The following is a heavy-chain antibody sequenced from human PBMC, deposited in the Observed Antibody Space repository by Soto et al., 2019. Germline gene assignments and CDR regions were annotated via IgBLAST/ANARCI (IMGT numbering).Heavy chain of an antibody. D-gene: IGHD7-27*01. CDR3: ARDMGNYAFDI. CDR2: IFYSGSS. Sequence: PSETLSLTCTVSGGSISSGYYWSWIRQHPGKGLEWIGYIFYSGSSYHNPSLKSRLTMSVDTSKNQFSLKLSSVTAADTAVYYCARDMGNYAFDIWGQGTMVTVSS. V-gene: IGHV4-31*03. CDR1: GGSISSGYY. J-gene: IGHJ3*02.